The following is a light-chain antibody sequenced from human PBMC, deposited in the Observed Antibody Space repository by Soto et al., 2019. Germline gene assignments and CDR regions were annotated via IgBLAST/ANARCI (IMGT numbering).Light chain of an antibody. J-gene: IGLJ2*01. CDR2: STN. CDR1: SGSVSTSNY. Sequence: QTVVTQEPSFAVSPGGTVTLTCGLSSGSVSTSNYPSWYQQTPGQAPRTLIYSTNVRYSGVPDRFSGSILGNKAALTITGAQADDESNYYCALYMYSGSWVFGEGTKVTVL. V-gene: IGLV8-61*01. CDR3: ALYMYSGSWV.